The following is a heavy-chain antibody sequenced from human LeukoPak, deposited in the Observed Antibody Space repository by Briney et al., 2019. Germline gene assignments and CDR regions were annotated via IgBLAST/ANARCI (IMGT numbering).Heavy chain of an antibody. CDR1: GGSISSDGYY. CDR3: ARAPNGPEGSSHNHGGYYYYMDV. CDR2: IYASGTT. J-gene: IGHJ6*03. D-gene: IGHD6-6*01. Sequence: SQTLSLTCTVSGGSISSDGYYWSWIRQPAGKGVEWIGRIYASGTTNYNTDLKSRVTISVDKSKNQFSLKLSSVTAADTAVYYCARAPNGPEGSSHNHGGYYYYMDVWGKGTTVTVSS. V-gene: IGHV4-61*02.